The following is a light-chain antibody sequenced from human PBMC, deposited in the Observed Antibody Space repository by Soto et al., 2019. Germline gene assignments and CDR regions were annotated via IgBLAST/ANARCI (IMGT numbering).Light chain of an antibody. CDR2: AAS. Sequence: DIQLTQSPSFLSASVGDRVTITCRASQGISSYLAWYQQKPGKAPKLLIYAASTLQSGVPSRFSGSGSGTEFTLTIRILRAEYWERVFRLLVNIYPWTFGRGTKVDIK. V-gene: IGKV1-9*01. CDR3: LLVNIYPWT. CDR1: QGISSY. J-gene: IGKJ3*01.